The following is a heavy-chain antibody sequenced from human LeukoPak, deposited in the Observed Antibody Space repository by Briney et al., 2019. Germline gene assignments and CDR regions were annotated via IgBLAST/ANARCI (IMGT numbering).Heavy chain of an antibody. D-gene: IGHD6-13*01. Sequence: PSETLSLTCAVYGGSFSGYYWSWIRQPPGKGLEWIGEINHSGSTNYNPSLKSRVTISVDTSKNQFSLKLSSVTAEDTAVYYCARDQIAADFDYWGQGTLVTVSS. CDR2: INHSGST. CDR1: GGSFSGYY. V-gene: IGHV4-34*01. J-gene: IGHJ4*02. CDR3: ARDQIAADFDY.